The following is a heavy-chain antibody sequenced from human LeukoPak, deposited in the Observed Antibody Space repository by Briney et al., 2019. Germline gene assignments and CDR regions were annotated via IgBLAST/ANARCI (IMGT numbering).Heavy chain of an antibody. CDR3: AKVYYYGSGSYYNHYYYYGMDV. J-gene: IGHJ6*02. CDR2: ISGDGGTI. Sequence: GGSLRLSCAASGFTLRSSAMSWVRQAPGKGLEWVSAISGDGGTISYAASVRGRFTISRDNSKNTLYLQMNSLRAEDTAVYYCAKVYYYGSGSYYNHYYYYGMDVWGQGTTVTVSS. CDR1: GFTLRSSA. D-gene: IGHD3-10*01. V-gene: IGHV3-23*01.